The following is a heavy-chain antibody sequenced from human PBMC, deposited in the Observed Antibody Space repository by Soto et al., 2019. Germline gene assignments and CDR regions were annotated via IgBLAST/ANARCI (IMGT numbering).Heavy chain of an antibody. D-gene: IGHD2-21*02. CDR2: MYNTGST. V-gene: IGHV4-59*01. CDR1: GGSISGYY. Sequence: QVQLQESGPGLVKPSETLSLTCTVSGGSISGYYWSWIRQPPGKGLEWIGYMYNTGSTVYNPSFKTRVPLSVDTSKTQFSLKLTSVTAADTAVYYCARDLWGYCGTDCYPLDVWGQGTTVTVSS. CDR3: ARDLWGYCGTDCYPLDV. J-gene: IGHJ6*02.